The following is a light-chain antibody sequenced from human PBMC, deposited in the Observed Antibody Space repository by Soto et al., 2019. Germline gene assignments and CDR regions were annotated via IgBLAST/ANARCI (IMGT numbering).Light chain of an antibody. J-gene: IGKJ1*01. V-gene: IGKV3-15*01. CDR1: QSVSSN. CDR2: GAS. CDR3: QQYNNWPLA. Sequence: EIVMTQSPATLSVTPGEGATLSCRASQSVSSNLAWYQKKPGQAPSLLIYGASTRATGIPARFSGSGAGTEFTLTISSLQSEDFAVYYCQQYNNWPLAFGQGTKVEIK.